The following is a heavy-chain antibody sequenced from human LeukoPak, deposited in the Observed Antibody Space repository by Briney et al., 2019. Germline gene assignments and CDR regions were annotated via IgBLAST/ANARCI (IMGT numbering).Heavy chain of an antibody. V-gene: IGHV1-69*04. CDR2: IVPILGTA. D-gene: IGHD6-13*01. J-gene: IGHJ4*02. Sequence: ASVKVSCKASGGTFSTYAISWVRQAPGQGLEWVGRIVPILGTANYAQNFQGRVTITADRSTTTAYMELSSLRSEGTAVYYCARVPQGSSWPYYFDYWGQGTLVTVSS. CDR3: ARVPQGSSWPYYFDY. CDR1: GGTFSTYA.